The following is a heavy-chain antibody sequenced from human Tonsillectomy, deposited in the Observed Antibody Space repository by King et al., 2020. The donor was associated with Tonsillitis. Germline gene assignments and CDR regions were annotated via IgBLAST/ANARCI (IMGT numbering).Heavy chain of an antibody. J-gene: IGHJ3*02. CDR2: ISYDGTNK. V-gene: IGHV3-30*18. Sequence: VQLVESGGGVVQPGRSLRLSCAASGFTFGTYGMHWVRQAPGKGVEWVAVISYDGTNKYYADSVKGRFTISRDNSRNTLFLQMISLRTEDTALYFCAKDLRYYYRAGAFDIWGQGTMVTVS. CDR1: GFTFGTYG. D-gene: IGHD3-10*01. CDR3: AKDLRYYYRAGAFDI.